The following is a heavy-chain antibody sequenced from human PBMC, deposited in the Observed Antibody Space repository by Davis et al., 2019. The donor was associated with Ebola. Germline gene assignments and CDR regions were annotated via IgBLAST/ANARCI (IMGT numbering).Heavy chain of an antibody. CDR3: VRGRKVARMGSWFDS. CDR2: MNPNSGNT. D-gene: IGHD5-12*01. J-gene: IGHJ5*01. CDR1: GYTFTNYD. V-gene: IGHV1-8*01. Sequence: AASVKVSCKASGYTFTNYDVHWVRQGTGQGLEWIGWMNPNSGNTGYGQKFQGRVTMTRNSSISTAYMELSSLTSEDTAVYYCVRGRKVARMGSWFDSWGQGTLVIVSS.